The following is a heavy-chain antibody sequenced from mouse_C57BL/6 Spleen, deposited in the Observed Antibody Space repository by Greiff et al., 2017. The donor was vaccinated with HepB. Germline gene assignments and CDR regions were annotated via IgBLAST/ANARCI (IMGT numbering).Heavy chain of an antibody. CDR3: ARPNWDEAWFAY. CDR2: IYPGDGDT. CDR1: GYAFSSSW. Sequence: VQLQQSGPELVKPGASVKISCKASGYAFSSSWMNWVKQRPGKGLEWIGRIYPGDGDTNYNGKFKGKATLTADKSSSTAYMQLRSLTSEDSAVYFCARPNWDEAWFAYWGQGTLVTVSA. V-gene: IGHV1-82*01. J-gene: IGHJ3*01. D-gene: IGHD4-1*01.